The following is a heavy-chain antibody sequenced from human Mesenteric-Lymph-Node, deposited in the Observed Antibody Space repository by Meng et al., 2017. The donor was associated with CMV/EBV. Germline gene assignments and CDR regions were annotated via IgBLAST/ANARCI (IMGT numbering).Heavy chain of an antibody. D-gene: IGHD3-22*01. CDR1: GFTVSSNY. J-gene: IGHJ4*02. Sequence: GGSLRLSCAASGFTVSSNYMSWVRQAPGKGLEWVSVFYSGGSTYYADSVKGRFTISRDNSKNSLYLQMNSLRAEDTAVYYCARIPKGYSLGYWGQGTLVTVSS. CDR2: FYSGGST. CDR3: ARIPKGYSLGY. V-gene: IGHV3-66*01.